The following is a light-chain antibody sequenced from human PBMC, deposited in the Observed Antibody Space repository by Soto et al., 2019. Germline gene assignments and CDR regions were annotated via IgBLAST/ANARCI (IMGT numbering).Light chain of an antibody. CDR1: SSDLAIYNY. Sequence: QSALTQPASVSGSPGQSITISCTGTSSDLAIYNYVSWYQQQPGKAPKLMIYQVTNRPSGVSNRFSGSRSGNTASLTISGLQAEDEADYYCSSYTTTNTVVFGGGTKLTVL. J-gene: IGLJ2*01. CDR3: SSYTTTNTVV. CDR2: QVT. V-gene: IGLV2-14*01.